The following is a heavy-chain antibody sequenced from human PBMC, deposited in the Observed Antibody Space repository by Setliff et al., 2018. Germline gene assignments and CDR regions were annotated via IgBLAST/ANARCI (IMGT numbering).Heavy chain of an antibody. V-gene: IGHV4-34*01. CDR2: INHRGST. J-gene: IGHJ4*02. CDR1: GGTFSDHY. D-gene: IGHD6-6*01. CDR3: ARGRNVAARLLDS. Sequence: PSETLSLTCAAYGGTFSDHYWTWIRQPPGKGLEWIGEINHRGSTNYNPSLKSRVTISIDTSKDQFSLKLISMSAADTAVYYCARGRNVAARLLDSWGQGTLVTV.